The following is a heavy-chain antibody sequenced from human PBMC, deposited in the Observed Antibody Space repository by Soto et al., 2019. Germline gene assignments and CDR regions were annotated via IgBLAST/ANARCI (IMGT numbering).Heavy chain of an antibody. CDR3: ARDERGARYYFDY. CDR2: INAGNGNT. Sequence: GASVKVSCKASGYTFTSYAMHWVRQAPGQRLEWMGWINAGNGNTKYSQKFQGRVTITRDTSASTAYMELSSLRSEDTAVYYCARDERGARYYFDYWGQGTLVTVSS. CDR1: GYTFTSYA. V-gene: IGHV1-3*01. J-gene: IGHJ4*02.